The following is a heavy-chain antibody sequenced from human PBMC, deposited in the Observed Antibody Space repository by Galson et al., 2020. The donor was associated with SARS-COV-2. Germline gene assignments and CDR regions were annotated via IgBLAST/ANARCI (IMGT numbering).Heavy chain of an antibody. CDR3: VKDASSGYYSVGNYYGMDV. V-gene: IGHV3-9*01. D-gene: IGHD3-22*01. Sequence: GGSLRLSCAASGFTFDDYAKHWVRQAPGTGLEWVSGISWNSGSIGYADSVKGRFTISRDNAKNSLYLQMNSLRAEDTALYYCVKDASSGYYSVGNYYGMDVWGQGTTVTVSS. J-gene: IGHJ6*02. CDR2: ISWNSGSI. CDR1: GFTFDDYA.